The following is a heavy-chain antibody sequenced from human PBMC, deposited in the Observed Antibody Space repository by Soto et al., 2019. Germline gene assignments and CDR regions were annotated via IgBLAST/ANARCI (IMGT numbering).Heavy chain of an antibody. CDR3: AHRILRTVFGLVTTTAIYFDF. CDR2: IYWDDDK. CDR1: GFSLTTSGVG. Sequence: QITLNESGPTVVKPAETLTLTCTFSGFSLTTSGVGVGWIRQSPGKAPEWLALIYWDDDKRYSASLKRRLTTTKDTSKTLVVLTMASVDPADTATYYCAHRILRTVFGLVTTTAIYFDFWGQGTPVVVSS. J-gene: IGHJ4*02. D-gene: IGHD3-3*01. V-gene: IGHV2-5*02.